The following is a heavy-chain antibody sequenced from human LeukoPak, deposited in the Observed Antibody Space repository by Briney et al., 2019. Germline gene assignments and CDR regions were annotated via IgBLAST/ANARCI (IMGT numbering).Heavy chain of an antibody. Sequence: GGSLRLSCAASGFSFSSYAMNWVRQAPGKGLEWVSVISGGGGSTYYADSVKGRFTSSRDNSKNTLYLQMNSLRADDTAVYYCARSPTAINGYFDPWGQGTLVTVSS. CDR3: ARSPTAINGYFDP. CDR1: GFSFSSYA. D-gene: IGHD2-2*01. J-gene: IGHJ5*02. V-gene: IGHV3-23*01. CDR2: ISGGGGST.